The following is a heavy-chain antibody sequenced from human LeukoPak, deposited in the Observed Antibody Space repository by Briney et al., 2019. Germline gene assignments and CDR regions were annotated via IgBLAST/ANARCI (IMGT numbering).Heavy chain of an antibody. CDR1: GGSISSGSYY. CDR2: IYTSGST. Sequence: SQTLSLTCTVSGGSISSGSYYWSWLRQPAGKGLEWIGRIYTSGSTNYNPSLKSRVTISVDTSKNQFSLKLSSVTAADTAVYYCARDPTHYCSSTSCYMVDYWGQGTLVTVSS. CDR3: ARDPTHYCSSTSCYMVDY. V-gene: IGHV4-61*02. J-gene: IGHJ4*02. D-gene: IGHD2-2*02.